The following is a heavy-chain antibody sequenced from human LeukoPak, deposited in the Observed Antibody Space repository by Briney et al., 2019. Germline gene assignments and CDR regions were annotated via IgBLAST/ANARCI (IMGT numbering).Heavy chain of an antibody. J-gene: IGHJ5*02. V-gene: IGHV3-23*01. CDR1: GFTHSSYA. Sequence: PGGSLRLSCAASGFTHSSYAMSLVRQASGKGLEWVSAISGSGGSTYYADSVKGRFTISRDNSKNTLYLQMNSLRAEDTAVYYCANGYADNWFDPWGQGTLVTVSS. CDR2: ISGSGGST. CDR3: ANGYADNWFDP. D-gene: IGHD5-18*01.